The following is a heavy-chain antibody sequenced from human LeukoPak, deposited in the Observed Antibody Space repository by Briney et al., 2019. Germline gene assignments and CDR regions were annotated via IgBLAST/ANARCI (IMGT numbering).Heavy chain of an antibody. V-gene: IGHV4-38-2*02. J-gene: IGHJ4*02. CDR2: IHHSGGT. CDR3: ARASYSYDISGWVPFDY. Sequence: SETLPLTCTVSGYSISSGYYWGWIRQPPGKGLEWIGAIHHSGGTYYNPSLKSRVTISGDTSENQFSLRLSSVTAADTAVYYCARASYSYDISGWVPFDYWGQGTLVTVSS. D-gene: IGHD3-22*01. CDR1: GYSISSGYY.